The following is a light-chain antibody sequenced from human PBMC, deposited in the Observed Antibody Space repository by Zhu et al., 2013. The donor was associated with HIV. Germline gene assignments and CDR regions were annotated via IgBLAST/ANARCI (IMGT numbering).Light chain of an antibody. CDR3: QQYSNWPPLT. CDR2: DAS. V-gene: IGKV3-11*01. J-gene: IGKJ4*01. Sequence: EIVLTQSPATLSLSPGERATLSCRASQSVSSYLAWYQRKPGQAPRLLIYDASNRATGIPDRFSGSGSGTDFTLTISRLEPEDFAVYYCQQYSNWPPLTFGGGPGWRSN. CDR1: QSVSSY.